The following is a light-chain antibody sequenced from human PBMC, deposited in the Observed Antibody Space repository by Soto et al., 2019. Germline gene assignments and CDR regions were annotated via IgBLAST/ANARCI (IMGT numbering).Light chain of an antibody. Sequence: ETVMTQSPATLSVSPGERATLSCRASQSVRSELAWYQHKPGQAPRLLIYGASTRHTGIPAKISGSGSGTEFTLTISSLQPEDSAVYFCQQYNNWPPTFGRGTKVDIK. J-gene: IGKJ1*01. CDR1: QSVRSE. CDR3: QQYNNWPPT. V-gene: IGKV3-15*01. CDR2: GAS.